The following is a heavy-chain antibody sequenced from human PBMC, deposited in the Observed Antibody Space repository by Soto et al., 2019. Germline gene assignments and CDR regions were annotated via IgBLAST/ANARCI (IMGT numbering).Heavy chain of an antibody. J-gene: IGHJ4*02. CDR2: IWADGSVQ. V-gene: IGHV3-33*03. CDR3: ATDRGVAPFDY. CDR1: GFTFNNYG. Sequence: QVQLVESGGGVVQPGRSLRLSCAASGFTFNNYGMHWVRQAPGKGLEWVAVIWADGSVQKYADSVKGRFTISRDNSKSTLYLQLDSLRAEDTAVYYCATDRGVAPFDYWGQGSLVTVSS. D-gene: IGHD2-15*01.